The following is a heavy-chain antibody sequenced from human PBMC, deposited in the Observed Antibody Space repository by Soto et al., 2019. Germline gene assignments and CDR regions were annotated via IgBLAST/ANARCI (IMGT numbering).Heavy chain of an antibody. CDR3: AKDRHQNWELPTYFDY. CDR2: ISGSGGST. CDR1: GFTFSNYA. Sequence: GGSLRLSCAASGFTFSNYAVTWVRQAPGKGLEWVSAISGSGGSTYYADSVKGRFTISRDNSKNTLYLQMNSLRAEDTAVYYCAKDRHQNWELPTYFDYWGQGTLVTVSS. V-gene: IGHV3-23*01. J-gene: IGHJ4*02. D-gene: IGHD1-26*01.